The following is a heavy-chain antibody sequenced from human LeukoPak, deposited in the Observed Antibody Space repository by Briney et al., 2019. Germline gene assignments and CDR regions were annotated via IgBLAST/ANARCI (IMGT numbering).Heavy chain of an antibody. CDR2: IYYSGST. CDR1: GGSISSGGYY. Sequence: KTSETLSLTCTVSGGSISSGGYYWSWIRQHPGKGLEWIGYIYYSGSTYYNPSLKSRVTISVDTSKNQFSLKLSSVTAADTAVYYCATYAAAALFAFWGQGTLVTVSS. V-gene: IGHV4-31*03. CDR3: ATYAAAALFAF. D-gene: IGHD6-13*01. J-gene: IGHJ4*02.